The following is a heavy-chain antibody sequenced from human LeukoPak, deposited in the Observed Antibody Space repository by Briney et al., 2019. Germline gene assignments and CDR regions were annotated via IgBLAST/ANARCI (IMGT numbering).Heavy chain of an antibody. CDR1: GFTFSSYG. J-gene: IGHJ5*02. D-gene: IGHD2-2*02. CDR2: ISYDGSNK. V-gene: IGHV3-30*03. CDR3: ARGIDTPNWFDP. Sequence: PGGSLRLSCAASGFTFSSYGMHWVRQAPGKGLEWVAVISYDGSNKYYADSVKGRFTISRDNSKNTLYLQMNSLRAEDTAVYYCARGIDTPNWFDPWGQGTLVTVSS.